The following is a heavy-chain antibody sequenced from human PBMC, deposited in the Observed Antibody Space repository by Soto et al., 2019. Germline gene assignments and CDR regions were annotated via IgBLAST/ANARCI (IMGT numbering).Heavy chain of an antibody. CDR2: IIPIFGTA. CDR3: ARLRRIQLWFPHPGGMDV. CDR1: GGTFSSYA. J-gene: IGHJ6*02. V-gene: IGHV1-69*01. D-gene: IGHD5-18*01. Sequence: QVQLVQSGAEVKKPGSSVKVSCKASGGTFSSYAISWVRQAPGQGLEWMGGIIPIFGTANYAQKFQGRVTITADESTSTAYMELSSLRSDDTAVYYCARLRRIQLWFPHPGGMDVWGQVTTVTVSS.